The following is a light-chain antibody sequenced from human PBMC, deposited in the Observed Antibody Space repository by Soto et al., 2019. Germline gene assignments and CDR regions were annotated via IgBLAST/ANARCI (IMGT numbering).Light chain of an antibody. J-gene: IGKJ1*01. Sequence: EIVMTKSTARLSVSPGEGVTLCCRASESISSQLVWYQQKPGQAPRLLIYGASTRATGIPDRFSGRGAVSDFTLTSCRQQPEDFAVYDCQRYDGARTFGQGTKVDIK. CDR1: ESISSQ. CDR3: QRYDGART. V-gene: IGKV3D-15*01. CDR2: GAS.